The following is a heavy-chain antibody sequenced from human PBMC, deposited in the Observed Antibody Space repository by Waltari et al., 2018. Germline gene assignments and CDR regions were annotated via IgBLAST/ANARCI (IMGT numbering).Heavy chain of an antibody. V-gene: IGHV3-33*08. J-gene: IGHJ4*02. CDR3: ARDAPVAGKILIDY. D-gene: IGHD6-19*01. CDR2: IWYDGSKK. Sequence: QVQLVESGGGVVQPGRSLRLSCAASGVTFSSYGMHWVRQAPGTGLEWVAVIWYDGSKKYYADSMKGRFTISRDNSKNTLYLQMNSLRAEDTAMYYCARDAPVAGKILIDYWGQGTLVTVSS. CDR1: GVTFSSYG.